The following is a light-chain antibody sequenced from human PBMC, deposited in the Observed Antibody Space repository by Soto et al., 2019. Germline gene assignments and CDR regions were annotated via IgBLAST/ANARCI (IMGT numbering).Light chain of an antibody. CDR3: QSYDISLRGFV. CDR2: DNT. V-gene: IGLV1-40*01. Sequence: QSVLTQPPSVSGAPGQRVTISCTGSSSNIGAHYDVHWYQQLPATAPRLLIFDNTNRPSGVPDRFSASKSDTSASLAISGLQPEDEADYYCQSYDISLRGFVFGTGTKLTVL. J-gene: IGLJ1*01. CDR1: SSNIGAHYD.